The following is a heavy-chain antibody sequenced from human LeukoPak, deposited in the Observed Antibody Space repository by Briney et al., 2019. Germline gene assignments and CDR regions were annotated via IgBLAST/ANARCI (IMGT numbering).Heavy chain of an antibody. CDR1: GFTFSNYA. CDR3: ALSGRFYDY. D-gene: IGHD1-26*01. J-gene: IGHJ4*02. CDR2: INHSGST. Sequence: GSLRLSCAASGFTFSNYAMSWVRQPPGKGLEWIGEINHSGSTNYNPSLKSRVTISVDTSKNQFSLKLSSVTAADTAVYYCALSGRFYDYWGQGTLVTVSS. V-gene: IGHV4-34*08.